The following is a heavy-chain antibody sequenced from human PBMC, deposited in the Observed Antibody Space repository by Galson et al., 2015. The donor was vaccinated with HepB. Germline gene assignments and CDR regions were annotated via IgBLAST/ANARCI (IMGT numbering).Heavy chain of an antibody. D-gene: IGHD3-10*01. CDR1: GFTFSSYW. CDR3: ARDLYGSGSYYNLLDY. J-gene: IGHJ4*02. CDR2: IKQDGSEK. Sequence: SLRLSCAASGFTFSSYWMSWVRQAPGKGLEWVANIKQDGSEKYYVDSVKGRFTISRDNAKNSLYLQMNSLRAEDTAVYYCARDLYGSGSYYNLLDYWGQGTLVTVSS. V-gene: IGHV3-7*03.